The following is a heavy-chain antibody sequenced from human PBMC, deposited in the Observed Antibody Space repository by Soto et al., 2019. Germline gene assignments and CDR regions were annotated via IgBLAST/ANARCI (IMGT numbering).Heavy chain of an antibody. CDR3: ARGRPYYDILTGYYPDFDY. CDR2: INPNSGGT. Sequence: SVKGSCEASGYTFTGYYMHWGRQAPVQGLEWMGWINPNSGGTNYAQKFQGWVTMTRDTSISTAYMELSRLRSDDTAVYYCARGRPYYDILTGYYPDFDYWGQGTLVTVSS. J-gene: IGHJ4*02. V-gene: IGHV1-2*04. D-gene: IGHD3-9*01. CDR1: GYTFTGYY.